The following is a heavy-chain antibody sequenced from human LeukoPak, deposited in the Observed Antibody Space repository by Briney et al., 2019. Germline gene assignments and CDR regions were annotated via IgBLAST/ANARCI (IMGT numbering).Heavy chain of an antibody. CDR1: GGSISSGGYY. J-gene: IGHJ4*02. Sequence: SETLSLTCTVSGGSISSGGYYWSWIRQPPGKGLEWIGYIYHSGSTYYNPSLKSRVTISVDRSKNQFSLKLSSVTAADTAVYYCARGGGYCSSTSCPLRDYWGQGTLVTVSS. D-gene: IGHD2-2*01. CDR3: ARGGGYCSSTSCPLRDY. CDR2: IYHSGST. V-gene: IGHV4-30-2*01.